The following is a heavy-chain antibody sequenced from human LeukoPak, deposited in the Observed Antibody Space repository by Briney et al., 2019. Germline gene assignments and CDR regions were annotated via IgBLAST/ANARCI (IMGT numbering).Heavy chain of an antibody. CDR3: ARDAMVRGVILHYYYMDV. CDR1: GYTFTSYG. J-gene: IGHJ6*03. D-gene: IGHD3-10*01. V-gene: IGHV1-18*01. Sequence: PRASVKVSCKASGYTFTSYGISWVRQAPGQGLEWMGWISAYNGNTNYAQKLQGRVTMTTDTSTSTAYMELRSLRSDDTAVYYCARDAMVRGVILHYYYMDVWGKGTTVTVSS. CDR2: ISAYNGNT.